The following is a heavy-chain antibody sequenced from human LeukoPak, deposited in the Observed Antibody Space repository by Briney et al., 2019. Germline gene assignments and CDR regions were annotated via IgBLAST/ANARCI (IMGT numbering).Heavy chain of an antibody. Sequence: GGSLRLSCAASRFTFSDYSMNWVRQAPGKGLEWVSSISSSSSYIYYADSVKGRFTISRDNSKNTLYLQMNSLRADDTALYYCAKNEVWWLPDSWGQGTLVTVSS. D-gene: IGHD5-12*01. CDR3: AKNEVWWLPDS. CDR2: ISSSSSYI. J-gene: IGHJ4*02. V-gene: IGHV3-21*01. CDR1: RFTFSDYS.